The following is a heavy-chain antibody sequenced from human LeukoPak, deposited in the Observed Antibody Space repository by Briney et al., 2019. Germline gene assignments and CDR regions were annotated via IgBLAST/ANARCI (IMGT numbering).Heavy chain of an antibody. Sequence: GGSLRLSCAASGFTFSSYWMHWVRQAPGKGLEWVSVIYSGGSIYYADSVKGRFTISRHNSKNTLYLQMNSLRAEDTAVYCCARAPYYYDFPDYWGQGTLVTVSS. V-gene: IGHV3-53*04. J-gene: IGHJ4*02. CDR3: ARAPYYYDFPDY. CDR1: GFTFSSYW. CDR2: IYSGGSI. D-gene: IGHD3-22*01.